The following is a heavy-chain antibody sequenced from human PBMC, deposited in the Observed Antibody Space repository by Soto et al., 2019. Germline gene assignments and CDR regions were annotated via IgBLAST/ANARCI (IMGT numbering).Heavy chain of an antibody. CDR1: GGTFSSYT. Sequence: QVQLVQSGAEVKKPGSSVKVSCQASGGTFSSYTISWVRQAPGQGLEWMGRIIPILGIANYAQKFQGRVTSTADKSTSTAYMEVSSLRSEDTAVYCCARCMTTDYYYYYYMDVWGKGTTGSVSS. V-gene: IGHV1-69*02. CDR3: ARCMTTDYYYYYYMDV. CDR2: IIPILGIA. J-gene: IGHJ6*03. D-gene: IGHD4-17*01.